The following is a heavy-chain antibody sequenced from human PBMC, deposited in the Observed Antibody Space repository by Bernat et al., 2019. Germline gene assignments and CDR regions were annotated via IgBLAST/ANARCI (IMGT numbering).Heavy chain of an antibody. V-gene: IGHV3-23*01. CDR1: GFTFSSYA. Sequence: EVQLLESGGGLVQPGGSLRLSCAASGFTFSSYAMSWVRQAPGKGLEWVSGISAGGGSTYYADPVKGRFTISRDNSKNTLYLQMDSLRAEDTALYYCAKASIIRGVCCTIYYYFYMDVWGKGTTVTVSS. CDR2: ISAGGGST. J-gene: IGHJ6*03. D-gene: IGHD2-21*01. CDR3: AKASIIRGVCCTIYYYFYMDV.